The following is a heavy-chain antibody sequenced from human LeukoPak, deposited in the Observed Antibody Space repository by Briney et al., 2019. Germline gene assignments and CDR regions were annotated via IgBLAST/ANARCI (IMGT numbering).Heavy chain of an antibody. CDR2: IYSGGST. J-gene: IGHJ6*03. Sequence: GGSLRLPCAASGFTFSSYAMSWVRQAPGKGLEWVSLIYSGGSTYYADSVKGRFTISRDNSKNTLYLQMNSLRAEDTATYYCARGEFGDYYYFYMDVWGKGTTVTVSS. CDR3: ARGEFGDYYYFYMDV. V-gene: IGHV3-66*01. CDR1: GFTFSSYA. D-gene: IGHD2/OR15-2a*01.